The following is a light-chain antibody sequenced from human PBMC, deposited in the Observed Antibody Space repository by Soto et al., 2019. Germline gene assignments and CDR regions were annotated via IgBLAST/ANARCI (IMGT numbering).Light chain of an antibody. V-gene: IGKV3-11*01. CDR3: QQRSNWPPIT. CDR1: QSVSSY. Sequence: EIVLTQSPATLSLSPGERATLSCRASQSVSSYLLWYQQKPGQAPRLLIYDASNRATGIPARFSGSGSGTDFTLTISSLEPEDFAVYYCQQRSNWPPITFGQGTRLHIK. CDR2: DAS. J-gene: IGKJ5*01.